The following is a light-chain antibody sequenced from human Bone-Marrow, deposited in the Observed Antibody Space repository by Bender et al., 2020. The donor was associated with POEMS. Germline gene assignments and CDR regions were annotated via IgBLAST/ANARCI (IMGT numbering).Light chain of an antibody. V-gene: IGLV1-44*01. J-gene: IGLJ3*02. Sequence: QSVLTPPPSVSGAPGQKVTIYCSGSTSNIGSSPVNWYHQVPGSAPKLLIHSNNRRPLGVSDRFSGSKSGTSASLAISGLQSDDEGDYYCAAWDDGLNAHWVFGGGTKLTVL. CDR2: SNN. CDR3: AAWDDGLNAHWV. CDR1: TSNIGSSP.